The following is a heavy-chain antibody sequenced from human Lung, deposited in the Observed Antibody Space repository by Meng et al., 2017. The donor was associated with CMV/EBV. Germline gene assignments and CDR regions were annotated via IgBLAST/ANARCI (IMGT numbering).Heavy chain of an antibody. CDR1: FSSYS. Sequence: FSSYSMSWGRQAPGKRLEWVSAISGSGGSTYYADSVKGRFTISRDNSKNTLYLQMNSLRAEDTTVYYCATPQASYSSGWYGAEYFQHWGQGTLVTVSS. V-gene: IGHV3-23*01. CDR3: ATPQASYSSGWYGAEYFQH. D-gene: IGHD6-19*01. J-gene: IGHJ1*01. CDR2: ISGSGGST.